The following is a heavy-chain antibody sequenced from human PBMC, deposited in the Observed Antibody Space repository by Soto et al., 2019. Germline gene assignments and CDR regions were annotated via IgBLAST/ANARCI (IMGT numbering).Heavy chain of an antibody. CDR3: AREIRSYYYFDY. J-gene: IGHJ4*02. CDR1: GYTFTSYV. CDR2: ISTYNGHT. D-gene: IGHD1-26*01. V-gene: IGHV1-18*01. Sequence: QVQLVRSGVEVKKPGASVKVSCKASGYTFTSYVITWVRQAPGQGLEWMGWISTYNGHTDYTQKLQGRVTMTTDTSTSTAYMELRSLRSDDTAVYYCAREIRSYYYFDYWGQGTLVTVSS.